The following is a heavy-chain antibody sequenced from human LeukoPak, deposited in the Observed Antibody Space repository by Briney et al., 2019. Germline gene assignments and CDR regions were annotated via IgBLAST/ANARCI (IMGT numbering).Heavy chain of an antibody. D-gene: IGHD5-12*01. CDR1: GFTFRTYT. J-gene: IGHJ4*02. V-gene: IGHV3-21*01. Sequence: GGSLRLSCAASGFTFRTYTMNWVRQAPGKGLEWVSSISSSSTYIHYADSVKGRFTISRDNAKNSLYLQMNTLKAEDTALYYCARDPWGYSGFWGQGTLVTVSS. CDR3: ARDPWGYSGF. CDR2: ISSSSTYI.